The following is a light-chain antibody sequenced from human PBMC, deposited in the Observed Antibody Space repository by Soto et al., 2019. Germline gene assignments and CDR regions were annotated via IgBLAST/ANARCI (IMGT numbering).Light chain of an antibody. V-gene: IGKV1-13*02. Sequence: AIQLTQSPSSLSASVGDGVSMTCRASQVVRSALAWYQQKPGKAPKLLIYDASTLVVGVPSRFSGSGSGTVFTLTISSLQPEDFATYYCQQFDSDPIAFGQGTRLEIK. CDR2: DAS. CDR3: QQFDSDPIA. CDR1: QVVRSA. J-gene: IGKJ5*01.